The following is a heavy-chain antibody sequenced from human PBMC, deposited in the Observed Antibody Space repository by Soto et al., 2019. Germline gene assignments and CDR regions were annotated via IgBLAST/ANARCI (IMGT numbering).Heavy chain of an antibody. J-gene: IGHJ4*02. Sequence: RASVNVSCKSSGYTFTGYYIHWVRQAPGQGLEWLGWISPNSGGAYHTQSLQGRVTLTRDTAINTAYLELTSLTSADAAVYYCARGAPVGGKPPLDYWGQGTLVTVSS. CDR2: ISPNSGGA. CDR3: ARGAPVGGKPPLDY. CDR1: GYTFTGYY. V-gene: IGHV1-2*02. D-gene: IGHD6-19*01.